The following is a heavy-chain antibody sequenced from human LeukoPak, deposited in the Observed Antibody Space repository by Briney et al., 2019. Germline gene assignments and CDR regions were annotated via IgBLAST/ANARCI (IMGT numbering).Heavy chain of an antibody. V-gene: IGHV4-4*09. CDR2: IYTSGST. Sequence: SETLSLTCTVFGGSISSYYWSWIRQPPGKGLEWIGYIYTSGSTNYNPSLKSRVTISVDTSKNQFSLKLSSVTAADTAVYYCARRSSRHNWFDPWGQGTLVTVSS. CDR3: ARRSSRHNWFDP. CDR1: GGSISSYY. J-gene: IGHJ5*02. D-gene: IGHD6-13*01.